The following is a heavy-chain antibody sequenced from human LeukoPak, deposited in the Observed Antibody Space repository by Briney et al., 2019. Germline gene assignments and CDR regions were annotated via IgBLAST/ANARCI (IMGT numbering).Heavy chain of an antibody. CDR2: ISGSGGST. J-gene: IGHJ4*02. D-gene: IGHD2-15*01. CDR1: GFTFSSYA. CDR3: AKSPRYCSGGSCYRGYFDY. Sequence: SGGSLRLSCAASGFTFSSYAMSWVRQAPGKGLEWVSAISGSGGSTYYADSVKGRFTISRDNSKNTLYLQMNSLRAEDTAVYYCAKSPRYCSGGSCYRGYFDYWGQGTLVTVSS. V-gene: IGHV3-23*01.